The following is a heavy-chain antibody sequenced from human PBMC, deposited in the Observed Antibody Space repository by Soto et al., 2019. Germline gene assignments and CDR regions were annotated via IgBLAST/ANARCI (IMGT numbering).Heavy chain of an antibody. V-gene: IGHV3-7*01. CDR1: GFTFSDYW. D-gene: IGHD3-16*01. Sequence: EAQLVESGGGLVQPGGSLRVSCAVSGFTFSDYWMSWVRQAPGKGLEWVAKIKQDGSEKDYVDSVKGRFTISRDNANNSLYLHMYNLRVEDTAIYYCARGGRDAYDGVDPWGQGTLVTVSS. J-gene: IGHJ5*02. CDR2: IKQDGSEK. CDR3: ARGGRDAYDGVDP.